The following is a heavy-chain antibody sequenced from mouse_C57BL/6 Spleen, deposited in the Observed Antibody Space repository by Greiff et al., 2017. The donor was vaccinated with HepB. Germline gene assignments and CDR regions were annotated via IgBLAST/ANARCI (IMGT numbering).Heavy chain of an antibody. Sequence: QVQLKQPGAELVKPGASVKLSCKASGYIFTSYWMHWVKQRPGQGLEWIGMIHPNSGSTNYNEKFKSKATLTVDKSSSTAYMQLSSLTSEDSAVYYCAKHYGSSLYAMDYWGQGTSVTVSS. CDR3: AKHYGSSLYAMDY. CDR1: GYIFTSYW. CDR2: IHPNSGST. J-gene: IGHJ4*01. V-gene: IGHV1-64*01. D-gene: IGHD1-1*01.